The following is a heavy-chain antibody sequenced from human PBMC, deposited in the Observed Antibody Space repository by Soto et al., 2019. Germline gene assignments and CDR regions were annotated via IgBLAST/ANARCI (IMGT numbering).Heavy chain of an antibody. CDR2: IRDKANSYAT. CDR1: GFTFSGSA. Sequence: GGSLRLSCAASGFTFSGSALHWVRQASGKGPEWVGRIRDKANSYATAYTASVKGRFTISRDNSKNTLYLQMISLRAEDTAMYYCAKDLLVVGLTPAYYWGQGTLVTVSS. J-gene: IGHJ4*02. D-gene: IGHD1-26*01. CDR3: AKDLLVVGLTPAYY. V-gene: IGHV3-73*01.